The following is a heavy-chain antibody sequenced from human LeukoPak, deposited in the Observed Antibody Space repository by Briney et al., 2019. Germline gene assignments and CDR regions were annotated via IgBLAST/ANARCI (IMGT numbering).Heavy chain of an antibody. V-gene: IGHV3-21*01. CDR2: ISSSSSYI. Sequence: GGALRLSCAASGFTFSSYSMNWVRQAQGKGLEWVSSISSSSSYIYYADSVRGRFTISRDNAKNSLSLQMNSLRAADTAVYYCARGWGAAAATPRGYWGQGTLVTVSS. D-gene: IGHD6-13*01. CDR3: ARGWGAAAATPRGY. CDR1: GFTFSSYS. J-gene: IGHJ4*02.